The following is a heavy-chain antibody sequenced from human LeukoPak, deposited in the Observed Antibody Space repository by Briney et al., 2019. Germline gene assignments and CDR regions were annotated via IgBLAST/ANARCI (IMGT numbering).Heavy chain of an antibody. Sequence: GGSLRLSCAASGFTFSSYAMSWVRQAPGKGLEWVSAISGSGGSTYYADSVKGRFTISRDNSKNTLHLQMNSLRAEDTAVYYCAKDSLQWLDNPPLAFDIWGQGTMVTVSS. D-gene: IGHD6-19*01. J-gene: IGHJ3*02. V-gene: IGHV3-23*01. CDR1: GFTFSSYA. CDR2: ISGSGGST. CDR3: AKDSLQWLDNPPLAFDI.